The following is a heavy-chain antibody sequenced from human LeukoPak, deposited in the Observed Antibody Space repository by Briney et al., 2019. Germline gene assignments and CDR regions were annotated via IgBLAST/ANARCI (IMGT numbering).Heavy chain of an antibody. Sequence: SETLSLTCTVSGYSISSGYYWGWVRPHPGKGLEWVGFIYHSGTTFYNPSLESRATISVDTSQSQFSLKLTSVTAADTAVYYCARAVDYRNYFDYWGQGALVTVSS. CDR3: ARAVDYRNYFDY. D-gene: IGHD4-11*01. J-gene: IGHJ4*02. CDR1: GYSISSGYY. V-gene: IGHV4-31*03. CDR2: IYHSGTT.